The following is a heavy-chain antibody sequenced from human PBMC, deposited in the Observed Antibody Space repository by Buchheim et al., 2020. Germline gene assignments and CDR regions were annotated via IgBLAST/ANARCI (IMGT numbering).Heavy chain of an antibody. Sequence: QVQLVESGGGVVQPGRSLRLSCAASGFTFSSYGMHWVRQAPGKGLEWVAVIWYDGSNKYYADSVKGRFTISRDNSKNTLYLQMNSLRAEDTAVYYCARGYSSSWYPLPYYYYYGMDVWGQGTT. V-gene: IGHV3-33*01. D-gene: IGHD6-13*01. CDR1: GFTFSSYG. CDR3: ARGYSSSWYPLPYYYYYGMDV. CDR2: IWYDGSNK. J-gene: IGHJ6*02.